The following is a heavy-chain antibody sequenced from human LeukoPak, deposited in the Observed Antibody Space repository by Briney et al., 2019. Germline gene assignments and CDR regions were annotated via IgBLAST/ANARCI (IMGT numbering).Heavy chain of an antibody. Sequence: GESLKISCKGSGYSFTTNWVDWVRQMPGKGLESMGIIFPGDSDTRYTPSFQGQVIISADKSTGTVYLQWTSLKASDTAIYYCARPPVKDFWSGYRDYWGQGTLVTVSS. J-gene: IGHJ4*02. D-gene: IGHD3-3*01. V-gene: IGHV5-51*01. CDR3: ARPPVKDFWSGYRDY. CDR1: GYSFTTNW. CDR2: IFPGDSDT.